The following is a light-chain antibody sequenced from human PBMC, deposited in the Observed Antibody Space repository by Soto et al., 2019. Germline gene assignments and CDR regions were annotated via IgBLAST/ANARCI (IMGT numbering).Light chain of an antibody. Sequence: QSVLTPLRSVYGTPGQSVTISCTGTSNDVGDYNYACWFQQPPGKAPNRLIYDVNTRPSGVPDRFSGSKSRNTASLTISGLQPEDEADYYCCSYAGSYTSIFGTGTKVTVL. J-gene: IGLJ1*01. CDR3: CSYAGSYTSI. CDR1: SNDVGDYNY. CDR2: DVN. V-gene: IGLV2-11*01.